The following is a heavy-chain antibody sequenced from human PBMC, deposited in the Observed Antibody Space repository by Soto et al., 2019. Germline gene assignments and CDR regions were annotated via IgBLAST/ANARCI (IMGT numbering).Heavy chain of an antibody. V-gene: IGHV3-30-3*01. J-gene: IGHJ4*02. CDR3: ARGGGRLTEPH. CDR2: ISYDGSNK. D-gene: IGHD1-26*01. CDR1: GFTFSSYA. Sequence: QVQLVESGGGVVQPGRSLRLSCAASGFTFSSYAMHWVRQAPGKGLEWVAVISYDGSNKYYADSVKGRFTISRDNSKNTLYLQMNSLRAEDTAVYYCARGGGRLTEPHWGQGTLVTVSS.